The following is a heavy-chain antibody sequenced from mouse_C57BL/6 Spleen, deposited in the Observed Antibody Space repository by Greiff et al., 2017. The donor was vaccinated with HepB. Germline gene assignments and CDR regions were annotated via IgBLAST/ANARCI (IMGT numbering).Heavy chain of an antibody. V-gene: IGHV1-82*01. CDR2: IYPGDGDT. CDR3: ARDYYGSSPAWFAY. J-gene: IGHJ3*01. D-gene: IGHD1-1*01. Sequence: VQLQESGPELVKPGASVKISCKASGYAFSSSWMNWVKQRPGKGLEWIGRIYPGDGDTNYNGKFKGKATLTADKSSSTAYMQLSSLTSEDSAVYFSARDYYGSSPAWFAYWGQGTLVTVSA. CDR1: GYAFSSSW.